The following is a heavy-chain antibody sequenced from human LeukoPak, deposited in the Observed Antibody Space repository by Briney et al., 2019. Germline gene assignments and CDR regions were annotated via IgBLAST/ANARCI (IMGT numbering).Heavy chain of an antibody. D-gene: IGHD4-23*01. CDR3: ARDVTTVVNWFDP. CDR1: GFTFSSYS. Sequence: GGSLRLSCAASGFTFSSYSMNWVRQAPGKGLEWVSYISSSSSTIYYADSVKGRFTISRDNAKNSLYLQMNSLRAEDTAVYYCARDVTTVVNWFDPWGQGTLVTVSS. CDR2: ISSSSSTI. V-gene: IGHV3-48*01. J-gene: IGHJ5*02.